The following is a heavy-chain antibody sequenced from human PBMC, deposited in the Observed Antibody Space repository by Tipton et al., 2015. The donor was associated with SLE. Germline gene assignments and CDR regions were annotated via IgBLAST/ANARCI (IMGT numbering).Heavy chain of an antibody. J-gene: IGHJ4*02. CDR2: IRSKAYGGTT. CDR3: TRDYGINDFWSGYYVYYFDY. CDR1: GFTFGDYA. D-gene: IGHD3-3*01. V-gene: IGHV3-49*03. Sequence: SLRLSCTASGFTFGDYAMSWFRQAPGKGLEWVGFIRSKAYGGTTEYAASVKGRFTISRDDSKSIAYLQMNSLKTEDTAVYYCTRDYGINDFWSGYYVYYFDYWDQGTLVTVSS.